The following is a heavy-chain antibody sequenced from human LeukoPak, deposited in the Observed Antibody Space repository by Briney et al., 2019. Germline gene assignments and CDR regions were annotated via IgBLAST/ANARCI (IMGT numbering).Heavy chain of an antibody. CDR1: GFTFSSYS. V-gene: IGHV3-21*01. CDR3: ARDEGERGRYLGAIVDP. J-gene: IGHJ5*02. Sequence: GGSLRLSCAASGFTFSSYSMNWVRQAPGKGLEWVSSISSSSSYIYYADSVKGRFTISRDNAKNSLYLQMNSLRAEDTAVYYCARDEGERGRYLGAIVDPWGQGTLVTVSS. D-gene: IGHD1-26*01. CDR2: ISSSSSYI.